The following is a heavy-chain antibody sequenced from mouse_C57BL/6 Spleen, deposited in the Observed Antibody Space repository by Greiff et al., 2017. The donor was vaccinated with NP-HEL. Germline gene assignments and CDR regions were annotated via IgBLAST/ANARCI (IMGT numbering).Heavy chain of an antibody. J-gene: IGHJ4*01. D-gene: IGHD2-10*02. CDR1: GYTFTSYW. CDR2: IDPSDSYT. Sequence: QVQLQQPGAELVKPGASVKLSCKASGYTFTSYWMQWVKQRPGQGLEWIGEIDPSDSYTNYNQKFKGKATLTVATSSSTAYMQLSSLTSEDSAVYYCARGSMGGYGGYYAMDYWGQGTSVTVSS. CDR3: ARGSMGGYGGYYAMDY. V-gene: IGHV1-50*01.